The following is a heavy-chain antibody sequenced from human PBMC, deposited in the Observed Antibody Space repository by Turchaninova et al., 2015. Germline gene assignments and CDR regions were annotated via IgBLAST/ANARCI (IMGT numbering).Heavy chain of an antibody. J-gene: IGHJ4*02. Sequence: VPLQQSGPGLVKPCCPVPPTCALSGESGSSSMAAWNCVRQSPSKGLEWLGRTYYRSRWYNDYALSVKSRITINSDTSENQFSLRLNSVTPEDTAVYYCARGGTYFKGFEFWGQGALVTVSS. D-gene: IGHD1-26*01. CDR3: ARGGTYFKGFEF. V-gene: IGHV6-1*01. CDR1: GESGSSSMAA. CDR2: TYYRSRWYN.